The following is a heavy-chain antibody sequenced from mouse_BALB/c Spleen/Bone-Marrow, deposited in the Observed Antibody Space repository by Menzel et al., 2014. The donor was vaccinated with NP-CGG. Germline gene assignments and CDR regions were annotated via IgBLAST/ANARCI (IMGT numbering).Heavy chain of an antibody. Sequence: QVHVKQSGSVLVRPGASVKLSCKASGYTFTSSWMHWAKQRPGQGLEWIGEIHPNSGNTNYNEKFKGKATLTVDTSSSTAYVDLSSLTSEDSAVYYCARGDKGDYIGYWGQGTTLTVSS. J-gene: IGHJ2*01. CDR2: IHPNSGNT. CDR3: ARGDKGDYIGY. CDR1: GYTFTSSW. V-gene: IGHV1S130*01.